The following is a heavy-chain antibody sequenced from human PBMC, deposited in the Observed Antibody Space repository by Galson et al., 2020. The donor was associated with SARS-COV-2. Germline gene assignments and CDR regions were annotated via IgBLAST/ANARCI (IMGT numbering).Heavy chain of an antibody. CDR3: AGGLVLRYFDWLPYYYGMDV. Sequence: GGSLRLSCAASGFTFSSYAMHWVRQAPGKGLEWVAVIWYDGSNKYYADSVKGRFTISRDNSKNTLYLQMNSLRAEDTAVYYCAGGLVLRYFDWLPYYYGMDVWGQGTTVTVSS. V-gene: IGHV3-33*08. CDR1: GFTFSSYA. CDR2: IWYDGSNK. J-gene: IGHJ6*02. D-gene: IGHD3-9*01.